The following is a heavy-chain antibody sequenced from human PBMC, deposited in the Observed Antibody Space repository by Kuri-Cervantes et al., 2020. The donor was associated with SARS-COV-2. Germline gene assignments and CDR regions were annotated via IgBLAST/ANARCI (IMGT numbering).Heavy chain of an antibody. CDR1: GYIFTVYY. CDR2: INPSGGST. CDR3: ARGVTIFGVVSYYYYMDV. Sequence: ASVKVSCKASGYIFTVYYVHWVRQAPGQGLEWMGMINPSGGSTTYGQKFQGRVTMTRDTSTSTVFMQLSRLRSDDTAVYYCARGVTIFGVVSYYYYMDVWGKGTTVTVSS. V-gene: IGHV1-46*01. J-gene: IGHJ6*03. D-gene: IGHD3-3*01.